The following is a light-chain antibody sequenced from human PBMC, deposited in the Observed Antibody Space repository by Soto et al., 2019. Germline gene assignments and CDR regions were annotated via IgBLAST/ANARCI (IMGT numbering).Light chain of an antibody. CDR1: ESVGRH. CDR2: DAS. V-gene: IGKV3-15*01. J-gene: IGKJ5*01. Sequence: VVVTQSPAPIYVSPLERATLSCRASESVGRHLAWYHQKPGQAPKLLIFDASTRATGVPARFSGSGSGTEFTLTVSSLQSEDIAVYFCQQYNNWPPNFGQGTRLENK. CDR3: QQYNNWPPN.